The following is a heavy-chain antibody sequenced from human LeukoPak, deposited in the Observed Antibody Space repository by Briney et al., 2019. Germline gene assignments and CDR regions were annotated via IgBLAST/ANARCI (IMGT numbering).Heavy chain of an antibody. CDR1: GITFSSYA. CDR2: ISGSGGST. Sequence: GGSLRLSCAASGITFSSYAMSWVRQAPGKGLEWVSAISGSGGSTYYADSVKGRFTISRDNSKNTLYLQMNSLRAEDTAVYYCAKGKPRIAASRFQYFDYWGQGTLVTVSS. V-gene: IGHV3-23*01. J-gene: IGHJ4*02. D-gene: IGHD6-13*01. CDR3: AKGKPRIAASRFQYFDY.